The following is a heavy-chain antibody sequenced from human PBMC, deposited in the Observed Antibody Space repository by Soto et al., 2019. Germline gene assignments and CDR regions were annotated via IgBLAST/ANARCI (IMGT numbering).Heavy chain of an antibody. V-gene: IGHV1-18*01. J-gene: IGHJ6*02. CDR3: AREGYCISTSCRHYDYYGMDV. CDR1: GYTFTSYG. Sequence: QVQLVQSGAEVKKPGASVKVSCKASGYTFTSYGISWVRQAPGQGLEWMGWISAYNGNTNYAQKLQGRVNMTTDTSTSTAYMELRSLRSDDTAVYYCAREGYCISTSCRHYDYYGMDVWGQGTTVTVSS. D-gene: IGHD2-2*01. CDR2: ISAYNGNT.